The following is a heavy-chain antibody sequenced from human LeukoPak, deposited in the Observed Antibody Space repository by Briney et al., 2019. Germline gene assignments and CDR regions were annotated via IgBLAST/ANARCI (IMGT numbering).Heavy chain of an antibody. CDR1: GFTFSSYS. J-gene: IGHJ6*02. CDR2: ISSSSSYI. Sequence: GGSLRLSCAASGFTFSSYSMNWVRQAPGKGLEWVSSISSSSSYIYYADSVKGRFTISRDNAKNSLYLQMNSLRAEDTAVYYCARDLPVVDYYGMDVWGQGTMVTVSS. V-gene: IGHV3-21*01. CDR3: ARDLPVVDYYGMDV.